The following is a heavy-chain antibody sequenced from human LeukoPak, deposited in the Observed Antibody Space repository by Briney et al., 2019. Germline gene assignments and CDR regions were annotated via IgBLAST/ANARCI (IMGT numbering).Heavy chain of an antibody. J-gene: IGHJ3*02. CDR1: VFTFSNFS. CDR3: ASDSGSDDAFDI. Sequence: GGSLRLSCAAPVFTFSNFSVNWVRQAPGKGLEWVSRINSDGSSTSYADSVKGRFTISRDNAKNTLYLQMNSLRAEDTAVYYCASDSGSDDAFDIWGQGTMVTVSS. D-gene: IGHD1-26*01. CDR2: INSDGSST. V-gene: IGHV3-74*01.